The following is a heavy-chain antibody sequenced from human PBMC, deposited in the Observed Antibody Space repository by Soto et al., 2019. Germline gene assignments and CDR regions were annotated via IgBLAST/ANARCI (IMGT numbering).Heavy chain of an antibody. CDR2: MNPNSGET. J-gene: IGHJ6*02. CDR1: FSSYD. V-gene: IGHV1-8*01. Sequence: QVQLVQSGAEVKKPGTSVKVACTFSSYDINWVRQAAGQGPEWMAWMNPNSGETRYEQKFQGRVTMTRDTSKFTAYMELSNLRSEDTAVYYCARGPGSSDWRVCYYYMDVWDQGTTVTVSS. D-gene: IGHD6-19*01. CDR3: ARGPGSSDWRVCYYYMDV.